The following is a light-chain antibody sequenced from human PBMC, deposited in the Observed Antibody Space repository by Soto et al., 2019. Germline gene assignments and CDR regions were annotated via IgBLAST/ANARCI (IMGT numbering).Light chain of an antibody. CDR3: QQYAFFPLT. V-gene: IGKV1-5*03. CDR1: QTISSW. Sequence: DIQMTQSPSTLSASVGDRVTITCRASQTISSWLAWYQQKPGKAPRLLIQKASNLESGVPSSFSGSGSGTEFTLTIISLQADDFATYSCQQYAFFPLTFGGGTKVEIK. J-gene: IGKJ4*01. CDR2: KAS.